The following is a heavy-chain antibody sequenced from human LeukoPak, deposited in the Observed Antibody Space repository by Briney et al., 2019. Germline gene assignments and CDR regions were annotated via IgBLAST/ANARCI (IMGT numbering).Heavy chain of an antibody. J-gene: IGHJ4*02. D-gene: IGHD3-10*01. CDR1: GFTFSYYG. V-gene: IGHV3-30*18. CDR3: AKDLWFGEFLHY. Sequence: GWSLRLSCAASGFTFSYYGMHWVRQAPGKGLEWVAAISDDGSNEYYADSVKGRFTISRDNSKNTLYLQMNSLRAEDTAVYYCAKDLWFGEFLHYWGQGTLVTVSS. CDR2: ISDDGSNE.